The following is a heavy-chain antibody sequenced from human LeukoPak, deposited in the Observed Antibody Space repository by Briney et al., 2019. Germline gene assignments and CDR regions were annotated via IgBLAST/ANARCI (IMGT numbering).Heavy chain of an antibody. J-gene: IGHJ5*02. V-gene: IGHV4-34*01. D-gene: IGHD3-10*01. CDR3: ARGLKPRITMVRGSNWFDP. Sequence: PSETLSLTCAVYGGSFSGYYWSWIRQPPGKGLEWIGEINHSGSTNYDPSLKSRVTISVDTSKNQFSLNLSSVTAADTAVYYCARGLKPRITMVRGSNWFDPWGQGTLVTVSS. CDR1: GGSFSGYY. CDR2: INHSGST.